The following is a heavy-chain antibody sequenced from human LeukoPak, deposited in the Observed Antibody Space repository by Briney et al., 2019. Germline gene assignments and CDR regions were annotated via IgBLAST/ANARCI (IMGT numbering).Heavy chain of an antibody. CDR3: TRWPTTDAGYIHGYPFGY. D-gene: IGHD5-18*01. J-gene: IGHJ4*02. Sequence: GGSLRLSCAASGFSFSNYWMHWVRQPPGKGLVWVSRINSDGTTASYADAVKGRFTISRDNAKNTLYLQMNTLTVEDTAVYYCTRWPTTDAGYIHGYPFGYWGQGTLATVSS. CDR2: INSDGTTA. V-gene: IGHV3-74*01. CDR1: GFSFSNYW.